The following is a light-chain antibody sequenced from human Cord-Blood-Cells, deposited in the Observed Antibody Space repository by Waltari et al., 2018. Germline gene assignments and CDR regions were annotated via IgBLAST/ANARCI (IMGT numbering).Light chain of an antibody. CDR2: QDS. Sequence: SYELTQQPSVSVSPGQTASITCSGDKLGDKYACWYQQKPGQSPVLVIYQDSKRPSGIPERFSGSNSGNTATLTISGTQAMDEADYYGQAWDSSTVFGGGTKLTVL. CDR1: KLGDKY. V-gene: IGLV3-1*01. CDR3: QAWDSSTV. J-gene: IGLJ2*01.